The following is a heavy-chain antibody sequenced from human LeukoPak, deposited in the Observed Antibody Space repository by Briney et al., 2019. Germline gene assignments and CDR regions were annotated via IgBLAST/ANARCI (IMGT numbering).Heavy chain of an antibody. J-gene: IGHJ4*02. CDR1: GFTFGGSA. V-gene: IGHV3-73*01. Sequence: GGSLRLSCAASGFTFGGSAMHWVRQASGKGLEWVGRIRSKANSYATSYAASVKGRFTISRDDSKNTAYLQMNSLKTEDTAVYYCTSLRFAGTTPDYFDYWGQGTLVTVSS. D-gene: IGHD1-7*01. CDR3: TSLRFAGTTPDYFDY. CDR2: IRSKANSYAT.